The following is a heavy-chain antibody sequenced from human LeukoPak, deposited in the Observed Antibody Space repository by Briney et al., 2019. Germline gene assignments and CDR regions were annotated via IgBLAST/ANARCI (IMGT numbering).Heavy chain of an antibody. CDR1: GFTFSSYA. CDR3: ARDPNYYDSSGPTDY. V-gene: IGHV3-30-3*01. J-gene: IGHJ4*02. D-gene: IGHD3-22*01. Sequence: TGGSLRLSCAASGFTFSSYAMHWVRQAPGKGLEWVAVISYDGSNKYYADSVKGRFTISRDNSKNTLYLQMNSLRAEDTAVYYCARDPNYYDSSGPTDYWGQGTLVTVSS. CDR2: ISYDGSNK.